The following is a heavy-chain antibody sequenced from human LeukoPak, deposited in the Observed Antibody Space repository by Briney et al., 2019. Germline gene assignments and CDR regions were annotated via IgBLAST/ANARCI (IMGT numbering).Heavy chain of an antibody. CDR2: ISGSGATT. Sequence: GGSLRLSCAASGFTFSSCAMTWVRQAPGKGLEWVSSISGSGATTYYADSVKGRFTISRDNSNNTVYLQMNSLRAEDTAVYYCAKDQSRVGASDPFDSWGQGMQVGISS. D-gene: IGHD1-26*01. J-gene: IGHJ4*02. V-gene: IGHV3-23*01. CDR1: GFTFSSCA. CDR3: AKDQSRVGASDPFDS.